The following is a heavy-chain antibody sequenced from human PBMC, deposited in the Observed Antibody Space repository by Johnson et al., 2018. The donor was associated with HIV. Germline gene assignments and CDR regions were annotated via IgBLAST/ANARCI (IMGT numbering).Heavy chain of an antibody. V-gene: IGHV3-49*04. Sequence: VLLLESGGGVVQPGRSLRLSCAASGFTFGDYAMSWVRQAPGKGLEWVGFIRSKAYGGTTEYAASVKGRFTISRDNAKNSLYLQMNSLRGEDTAFYYCAKDIDAVPLAAFDAFDIWGQGTMVTVSS. J-gene: IGHJ3*02. CDR1: GFTFGDYA. CDR2: IRSKAYGGTT. CDR3: AKDIDAVPLAAFDAFDI. D-gene: IGHD2-8*01.